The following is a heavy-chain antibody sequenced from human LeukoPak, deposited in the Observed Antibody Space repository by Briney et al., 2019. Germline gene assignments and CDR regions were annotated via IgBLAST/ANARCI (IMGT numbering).Heavy chain of an antibody. Sequence: SVKVSCKASGGTFSSYAISWVRQAPGQGLEWMGGIIPIFGTANYAQKFQGRVTITADESTSTAYVELSSLRSEDTAVYYCARARSIVATIGDFDYWGQGTLVTVSS. V-gene: IGHV1-69*13. CDR3: ARARSIVATIGDFDY. J-gene: IGHJ4*02. D-gene: IGHD5-12*01. CDR2: IIPIFGTA. CDR1: GGTFSSYA.